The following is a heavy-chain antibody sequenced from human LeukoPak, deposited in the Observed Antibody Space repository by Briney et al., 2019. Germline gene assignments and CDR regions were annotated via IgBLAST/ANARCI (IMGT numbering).Heavy chain of an antibody. J-gene: IGHJ3*02. V-gene: IGHV4-34*01. CDR2: INHSGST. CDR3: AREEQQLVGAFDI. D-gene: IGHD6-13*01. Sequence: SETLSLTCAVYGASFSGYYWSWIRQPPGKGLEWIGEINHSGSTNYNPSLKSRVTISVDTSKNQFSLKLSSVTAADTAVYYCAREEQQLVGAFDIWGQGTMVTVSS. CDR1: GASFSGYY.